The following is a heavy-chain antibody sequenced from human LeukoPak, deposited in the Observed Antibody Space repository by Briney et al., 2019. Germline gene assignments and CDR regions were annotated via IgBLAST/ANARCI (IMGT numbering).Heavy chain of an antibody. V-gene: IGHV4-39*01. CDR3: ARHSSGYYYTPKVGYYFDY. CDR1: GGSISSSSYY. CDR2: IYYSGST. Sequence: SETLSLTCTVSGGSISSSSYYWGWIRQPPGKGLEWIGSIYYSGSTYYNPSLKSRVTISVDTSKNQFSLKPSSVTAADTAVYYCARHSSGYYYTPKVGYYFDYWGQGTLVTVSS. J-gene: IGHJ4*02. D-gene: IGHD3-22*01.